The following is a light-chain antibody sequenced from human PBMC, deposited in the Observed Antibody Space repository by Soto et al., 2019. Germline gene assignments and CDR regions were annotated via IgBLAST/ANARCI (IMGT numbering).Light chain of an antibody. CDR3: QHYNSYSEA. CDR1: QTISSW. CDR2: KAS. Sequence: DIQMTQSPSTLSGSVGDRVTITCRASQTISSWLAWYQQKPGKAPKLLIYKASTLKSGVPSRFSGSGSGTEFTLTISSLQPDDFATYYCQHYNSYSEAFGGGTKVDNK. V-gene: IGKV1-5*03. J-gene: IGKJ4*02.